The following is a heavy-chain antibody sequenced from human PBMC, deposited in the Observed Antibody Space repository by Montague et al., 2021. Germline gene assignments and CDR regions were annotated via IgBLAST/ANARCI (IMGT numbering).Heavy chain of an antibody. Sequence: SETLSLTCSVSGGSISRRPYYWAWIRQPPGKGLECIATISYNGSPYSDSALKSRVTISVDTSKNQLSLRLTSVTATDTAVYYCARLTFAIGDTPEVFDIWGQGTTVTVSS. V-gene: IGHV4-39*01. CDR1: GGSISRRPYY. J-gene: IGHJ3*02. CDR3: ARLTFAIGDTPEVFDI. D-gene: IGHD3/OR15-3a*01. CDR2: ISYNGSP.